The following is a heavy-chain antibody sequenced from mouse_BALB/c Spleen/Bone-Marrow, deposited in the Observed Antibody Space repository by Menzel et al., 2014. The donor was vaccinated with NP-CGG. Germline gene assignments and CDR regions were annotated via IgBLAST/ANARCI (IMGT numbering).Heavy chain of an antibody. V-gene: IGHV3-2*02. CDR3: ARVYYYRYWYFDV. D-gene: IGHD2-14*01. Sequence: VQLQQPGPGLVKPSLSLSLTCTVTGYSITSDYAWNWIRQFPGNKLEWMGYISYSGGTNYNPSLKSRISITRDTSKNLFFLHLNSVTTEDTATYYCARVYYYRYWYFDVWGAGTTVTVSS. J-gene: IGHJ1*01. CDR1: GYSITSDYA. CDR2: ISYSGGT.